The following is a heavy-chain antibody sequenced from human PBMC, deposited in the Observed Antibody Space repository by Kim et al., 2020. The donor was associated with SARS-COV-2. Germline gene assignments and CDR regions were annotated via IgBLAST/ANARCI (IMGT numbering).Heavy chain of an antibody. D-gene: IGHD2-2*01. V-gene: IGHV1-24*01. CDR2: FDPDDGET. Sequence: ASVKVSCKVSGYTLTELSMHWVRQAPGKGLEWMGGFDPDDGETIYAQKFQGRVTMTEDTSTDTAYMELSSLRSEDTAVYYCATGQTIVVVPAAIRSYYYYYGMDVWGQGTTVTVSS. CDR1: GYTLTELS. CDR3: ATGQTIVVVPAAIRSYYYYYGMDV. J-gene: IGHJ6*02.